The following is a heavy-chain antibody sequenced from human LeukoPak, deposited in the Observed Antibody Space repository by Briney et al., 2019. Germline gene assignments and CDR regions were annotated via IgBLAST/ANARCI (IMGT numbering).Heavy chain of an antibody. Sequence: SETLSLTCAVYGGSFSGYYWSWIRQPPGKGLEWIGYIYYSGSTNYNPSLKSRVTISVDTSKNQFSLKLSSVTAADTAVYYCARLGLGYGSGSHDYWGQGTLVTVSS. CDR2: IYYSGST. CDR3: ARLGLGYGSGSHDY. J-gene: IGHJ4*02. CDR1: GGSFSGYY. D-gene: IGHD3-10*01. V-gene: IGHV4-59*08.